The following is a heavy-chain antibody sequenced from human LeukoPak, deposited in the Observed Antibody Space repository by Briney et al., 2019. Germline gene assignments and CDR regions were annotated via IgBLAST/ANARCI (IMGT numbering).Heavy chain of an antibody. D-gene: IGHD3-22*01. Sequence: PGGSLRLSCAASGFSFSSYAMTWVRQAPGKGLEWGSAISGSGRTFYADSVKGRFTISRDTSKNTLYLQMNSLRGEDTAIYYCTEAVDGSGYRTDYYFDYWGQGTLVTVSS. CDR1: GFSFSSYA. CDR2: ISGSGRT. V-gene: IGHV3-23*01. J-gene: IGHJ4*02. CDR3: TEAVDGSGYRTDYYFDY.